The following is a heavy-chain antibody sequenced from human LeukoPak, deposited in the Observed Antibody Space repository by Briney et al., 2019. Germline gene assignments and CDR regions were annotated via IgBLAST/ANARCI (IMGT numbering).Heavy chain of an antibody. Sequence: EASVKVSCKASGYTFTSYAMNWVRQAPGQGLEWMGWINTNTGNPTYAQGFTGRFVFSLDTSVSTAYLQISSLKAEDTAVYYCARGFRYYYDSSGYSDYWGQGTLVTVSS. J-gene: IGHJ4*02. CDR1: GYTFTSYA. CDR2: INTNTGNP. V-gene: IGHV7-4-1*02. CDR3: ARGFRYYYDSSGYSDY. D-gene: IGHD3-22*01.